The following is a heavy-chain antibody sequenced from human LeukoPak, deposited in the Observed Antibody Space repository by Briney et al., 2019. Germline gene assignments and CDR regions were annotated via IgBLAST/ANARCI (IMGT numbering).Heavy chain of an antibody. CDR2: IWYDGSHK. J-gene: IGHJ4*02. Sequence: GRSLRLSCAASGFTFSSYGMHWVRQAPGKGLERVAVIWYDGSHKYYADSVMGRFTISRDNSKNRLYLQMNSLRAEDTAVYYCARDAWFGSSYLDYWGQGTLVTVSS. CDR3: ARDAWFGSSYLDY. V-gene: IGHV3-33*01. D-gene: IGHD3-10*01. CDR1: GFTFSSYG.